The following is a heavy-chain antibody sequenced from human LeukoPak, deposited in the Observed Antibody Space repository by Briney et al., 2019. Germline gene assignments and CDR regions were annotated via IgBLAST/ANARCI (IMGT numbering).Heavy chain of an antibody. CDR3: ARGRGIAAAGRFDY. CDR2: INHSGST. CDR1: GGSFSGYY. D-gene: IGHD6-13*01. V-gene: IGHV4-34*01. Sequence: PSETLSLTCAVYGGSFSGYYWSWIRQPPGKGPEWIGEINHSGSTNYNPSLKSRVTISVDTSKNQFSLKLSSVTAADTAVYYCARGRGIAAAGRFDYWGQGTLVTVSS. J-gene: IGHJ4*02.